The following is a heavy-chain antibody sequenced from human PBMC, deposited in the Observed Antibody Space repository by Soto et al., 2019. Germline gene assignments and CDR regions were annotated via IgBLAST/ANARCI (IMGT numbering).Heavy chain of an antibody. Sequence: QVQLVQSGAEVKKPGSSVKVSCKASGGTFSSYAISWVRQAPGQGLEWMGGIIPIFGTANYAQKFQGRVTITAEESTSIVYKELSSQRAEETSVYCCATKPGSTHPRTSDCSGGSCYSNYYYYYGMDLWGQGTTVTVSS. J-gene: IGHJ6*02. V-gene: IGHV1-69*01. D-gene: IGHD2-15*01. CDR2: IIPIFGTA. CDR3: ATKPGSTHPRTSDCSGGSCYSNYYYYYGMDL. CDR1: GGTFSSYA.